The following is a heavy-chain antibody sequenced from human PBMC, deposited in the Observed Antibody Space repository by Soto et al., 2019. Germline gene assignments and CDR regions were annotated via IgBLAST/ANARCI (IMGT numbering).Heavy chain of an antibody. CDR2: ITDTGGDA. J-gene: IGHJ4*02. V-gene: IGHV3-23*01. CDR1: GLTFGSRA. CDR3: ARGSTDSYPGSRIFDF. Sequence: SLRLSCVASGLTFGSRAMTWVRQAPGEGLQWVSTITDTGGDAKYADSVRGRFVISRDNSKKTLYLQMTSLTAEDSAMYYCARGSTDSYPGSRIFDFWGRGTLVTVSS. D-gene: IGHD3-10*01.